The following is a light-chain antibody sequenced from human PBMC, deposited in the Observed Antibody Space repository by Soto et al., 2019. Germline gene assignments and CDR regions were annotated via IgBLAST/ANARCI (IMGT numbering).Light chain of an antibody. V-gene: IGKV3-20*01. CDR2: GAS. Sequence: EIVMTQSPATLSLSPGETATLSCRASQSVHSNLAWFQQHPGQAPRLLIYGASSRATGIPDRFSGSGSGTDFTLTISRLEPEDFAVYYCQQYGSSPITFGQGTRLEI. CDR1: QSVHSN. J-gene: IGKJ5*01. CDR3: QQYGSSPIT.